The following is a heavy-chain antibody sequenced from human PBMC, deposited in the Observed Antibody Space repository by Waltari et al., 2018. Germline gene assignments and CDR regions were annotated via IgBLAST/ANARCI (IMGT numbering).Heavy chain of an antibody. CDR2: IRTYNGET. V-gene: IGHV1-18*01. CDR3: ARDPGVLYFQH. J-gene: IGHJ1*01. Sequence: QVHLVPSGAEVKKPGASVTVSCKASGYRFVSYSLNWVRQVPGQGLEWMGWIRTYNGETNYAQKFQGRVTMTTDTSTSTAYMELRSLTSDDTAVYYCARDPGVLYFQHWGQGTLVTVSS. CDR1: GYRFVSYS. D-gene: IGHD2-8*01.